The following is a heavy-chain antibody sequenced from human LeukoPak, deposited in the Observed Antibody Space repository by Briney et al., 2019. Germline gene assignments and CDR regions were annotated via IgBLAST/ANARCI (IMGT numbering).Heavy chain of an antibody. V-gene: IGHV4-59*01. CDR2: IYYSGST. CDR3: ARDLRTHFDY. J-gene: IGHJ4*02. Sequence: PSETLSLTCTVSGGSISSYYWSWIRQPPGKGLEWIGYIYYSGSTNYNPSLKSRVTISVDTSKNQFSLKLGSVTAADTAVYYCARDLRTHFDYWGQGTLVTVSS. CDR1: GGSISSYY. D-gene: IGHD2-2*01.